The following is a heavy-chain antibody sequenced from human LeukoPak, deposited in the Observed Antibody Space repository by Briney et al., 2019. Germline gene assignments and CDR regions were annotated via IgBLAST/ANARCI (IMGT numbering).Heavy chain of an antibody. V-gene: IGHV4-4*02. Sequence: SGTLSLTCAVSGGSISSSNWWSWVRQPPGKGLEWIGEIYHSGSTNYNPSLKSRVTISVDRSKNQFSLKLSSVTAADTAVYYCARARYCSGGSCYSGFDYWGQGTLVTVSS. J-gene: IGHJ4*02. CDR2: IYHSGST. CDR3: ARARYCSGGSCYSGFDY. CDR1: GGSISSSNW. D-gene: IGHD2-15*01.